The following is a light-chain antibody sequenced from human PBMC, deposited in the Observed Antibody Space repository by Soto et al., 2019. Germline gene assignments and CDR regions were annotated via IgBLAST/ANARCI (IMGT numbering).Light chain of an antibody. Sequence: EIVKTQSPATLYVSPGDRATRSCRASQSVSSNFAWYQQKPCQAPRLLIYGASTRATGIPARFSGSGSGKELTLTISSLQSEYFALYYCLQYNNWPMYTCGQGTKLELK. V-gene: IGKV3-15*01. J-gene: IGKJ2*01. CDR3: LQYNNWPMYT. CDR1: QSVSSN. CDR2: GAS.